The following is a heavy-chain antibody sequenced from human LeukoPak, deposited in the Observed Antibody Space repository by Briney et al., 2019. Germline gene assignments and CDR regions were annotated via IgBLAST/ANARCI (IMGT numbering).Heavy chain of an antibody. CDR1: GGSISSYY. J-gene: IGHJ4*02. D-gene: IGHD6-19*01. CDR2: IYYSGST. V-gene: IGHV4-59*01. CDR3: ARRDNSGWNYFDY. Sequence: PSETLSLTGTVSGGSISSYYWSWIRQPPGKGLEWIGYIYYSGSTNYNPSLKSRVTISVDTSKNQFSLKLSSVTAADTAVYYCARRDNSGWNYFDYWGQGTLVTVSS.